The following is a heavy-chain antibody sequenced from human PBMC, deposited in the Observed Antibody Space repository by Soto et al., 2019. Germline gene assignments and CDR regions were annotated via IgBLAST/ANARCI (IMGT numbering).Heavy chain of an antibody. CDR3: AHRPGGLAYCGGDCYSDWFDP. D-gene: IGHD2-21*02. CDR2: IYWDDDK. Sequence: SGPTLVNPTQTLTLTCTFSGFSLSTSGVGVGWIRQPPGKALEWLALIYWDDDKRYSPSLKSRLTITKDTSKNQVVLTMTNMDPVDTATYYCAHRPGGLAYCGGDCYSDWFDPWGQGTLVTVSS. J-gene: IGHJ5*02. CDR1: GFSLSTSGVG. V-gene: IGHV2-5*02.